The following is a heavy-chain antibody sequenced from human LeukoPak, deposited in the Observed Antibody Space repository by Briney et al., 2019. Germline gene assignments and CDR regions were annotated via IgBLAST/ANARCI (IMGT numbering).Heavy chain of an antibody. J-gene: IGHJ5*02. CDR3: ARGDSGYSYGYWFDP. V-gene: IGHV4-38-2*01. Sequence: SETLSLTCAVSGYSISSGYYWGWIRQPPGKGLEWIGSIYHSGSTYYNPSLKSRVTILVDTSKNQFSLKLSSVTAADTAVYYCARGDSGYSYGYWFDPWGQGTLVTVSS. CDR1: GYSISSGYY. CDR2: IYHSGST. D-gene: IGHD5-18*01.